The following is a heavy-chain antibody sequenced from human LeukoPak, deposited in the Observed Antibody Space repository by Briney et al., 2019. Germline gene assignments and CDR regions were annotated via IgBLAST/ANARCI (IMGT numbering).Heavy chain of an antibody. CDR1: GFTFSSYG. CDR3: AKDRYGSGYGWFDP. CDR2: IWYDGSNK. V-gene: IGHV3-33*06. Sequence: GGSLRLSCAASGFTFSSYGMHWVRQAPGKGLEWVAVIWYDGSNKYYADSVKGRFTISRDNSKNTLYLQMNSLRAEGTAVYYCAKDRYGSGYGWFDPWGQGTLVTVSS. J-gene: IGHJ5*02. D-gene: IGHD3-10*01.